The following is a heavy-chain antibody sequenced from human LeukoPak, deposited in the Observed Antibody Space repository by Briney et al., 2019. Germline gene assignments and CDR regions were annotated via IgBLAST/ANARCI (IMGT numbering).Heavy chain of an antibody. D-gene: IGHD3-10*01. CDR1: GFTINNHG. CDR2: LSSDGVNT. V-gene: IGHV3-30*18. Sequence: PGGSLRLSCAASGFTINNHGMHWVRQAPGKVLEWVAVLSSDGVNTNYADSVKGRFTVSRDMSKNTVYLQMDILRSEDTAVYYCAKDPPSYGSGSHYFDYWGQGTLVTVSS. J-gene: IGHJ4*02. CDR3: AKDPPSYGSGSHYFDY.